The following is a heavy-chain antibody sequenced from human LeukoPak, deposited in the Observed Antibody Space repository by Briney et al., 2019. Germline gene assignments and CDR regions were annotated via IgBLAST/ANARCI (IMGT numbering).Heavy chain of an antibody. D-gene: IGHD3-10*01. V-gene: IGHV4-38-2*02. J-gene: IGHJ5*02. CDR2: IYYSGST. CDR1: GYSISSGYF. CDR3: AIQNGADQYGSGSFSSGWFDP. Sequence: NSSETLSLTCTVSGYSISSGYFWGWIRQPPGKGLEWIGSIYYSGSTYYNPSLKSRVTISVDTSKNQFSLKLSSVTAADTAVYYCAIQNGADQYGSGSFSSGWFDPWGRGTLVTVSS.